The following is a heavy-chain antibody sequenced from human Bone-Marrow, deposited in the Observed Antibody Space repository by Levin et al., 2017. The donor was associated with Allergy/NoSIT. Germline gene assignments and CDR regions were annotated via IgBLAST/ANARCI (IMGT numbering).Heavy chain of an antibody. CDR1: GGSFSAYH. V-gene: IGHV4-34*01. CDR3: ARGTYGDYRFDY. D-gene: IGHD4-17*01. Sequence: TGGSLRLSCAVYGGSFSAYHWSWIRQPPGKGLEWVGHIYRGSATYKSSLKSRVHISVETSKSQFSLKLNSVTAADTAIYFCARGTYGDYRFDYWGQGTQVTVSS. CDR2: IYRGSA. J-gene: IGHJ4*02.